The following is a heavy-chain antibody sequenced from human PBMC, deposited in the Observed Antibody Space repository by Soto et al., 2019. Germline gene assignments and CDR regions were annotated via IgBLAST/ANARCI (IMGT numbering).Heavy chain of an antibody. J-gene: IGHJ6*01. V-gene: IGHV1-69*13. CDR3: ASNYRGITIVGTGYYHGMDV. CDR2: IIPIFGTA. Sequence: ASVKVSCKASGGTFSSYAIRWVRQAPGHGLAWMGGIIPIFGTANYAQKFQGRVTITADESTSTAYMELSSLRSEDTAVYYCASNYRGITIVGTGYYHGMDVWAQEITVTVPS. D-gene: IGHD3-3*01. CDR1: GGTFSSYA.